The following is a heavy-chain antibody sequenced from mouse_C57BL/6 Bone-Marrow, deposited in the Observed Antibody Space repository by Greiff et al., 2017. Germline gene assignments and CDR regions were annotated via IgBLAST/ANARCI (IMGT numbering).Heavy chain of an antibody. CDR2: IDPSDSYT. V-gene: IGHV1-69*01. CDR3: ARWCYDYDGAFDY. Sequence: QVQLQQPGAELVMPGASVKLSCKASGYTFTSYWMHWVKQRPGQGLEWIGEIDPSDSYTNYNQKFKGKSTLTVDKSSSTAYMQLSSLTSEDSAVFYCARWCYDYDGAFDYWGQGTTLTVSS. D-gene: IGHD2-4*01. CDR1: GYTFTSYW. J-gene: IGHJ2*01.